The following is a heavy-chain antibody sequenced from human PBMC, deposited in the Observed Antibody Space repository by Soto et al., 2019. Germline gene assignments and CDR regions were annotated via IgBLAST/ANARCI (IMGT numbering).Heavy chain of an antibody. V-gene: IGHV3-23*01. CDR3: AKDRVPDGIYSSDY. J-gene: IGHJ4*02. CDR2: IDLSGTTT. Sequence: EVQLLESGGDLVQPGGSLRLSCAASGFSFRDFSMNWFRQAPGKGLEWVSFIDLSGTTTYYRDSVKGRFTMSKDKSRKPVYLQMNSLRVEDTAIYYCAKDRVPDGIYSSDYWGQGVLVTVSS. D-gene: IGHD2-15*01. CDR1: GFSFRDFS.